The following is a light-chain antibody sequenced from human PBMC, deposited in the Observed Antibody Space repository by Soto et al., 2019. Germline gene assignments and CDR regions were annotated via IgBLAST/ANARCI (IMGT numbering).Light chain of an antibody. CDR1: SSDVGGYNY. CDR2: DVT. Sequence: QSALTQPRSVSGSPGQSVTISCTGTSSDVGGYNYVSWYQHHPGKAPQLIIYDVTKRPSGVPDRFSGSKSGNTASLTISGLQTEDEADYYCCSFAGTYTYVFGIGTKLTVL. J-gene: IGLJ1*01. V-gene: IGLV2-11*01. CDR3: CSFAGTYTYV.